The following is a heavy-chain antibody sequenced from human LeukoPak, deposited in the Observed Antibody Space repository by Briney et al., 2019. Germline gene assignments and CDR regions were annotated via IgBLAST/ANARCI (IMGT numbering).Heavy chain of an antibody. Sequence: SVMVSCKVSGYTFTVYYLHWVPRAPRQGLEWRGWINPNRGDTNYAKKFQGRVTVSRDTSISTDLLELNRLTSDDTAVYYCAREGAGGSWAGYWGQGTLVTVS. CDR2: INPNRGDT. CDR3: AREGAGGSWAGY. V-gene: IGHV1-2*02. CDR1: GYTFTVYY. J-gene: IGHJ4*02. D-gene: IGHD1-26*01.